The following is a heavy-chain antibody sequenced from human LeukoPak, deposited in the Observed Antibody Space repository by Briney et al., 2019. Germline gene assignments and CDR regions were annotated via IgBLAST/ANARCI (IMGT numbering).Heavy chain of an antibody. D-gene: IGHD2-15*01. CDR1: GGSISSDIFY. V-gene: IGHV4-61*02. J-gene: IGHJ5*02. CDR2: IYASGST. Sequence: SETLSLTCTVSGGSISSDIFYWSWIRQPAGKGLEWIGRIYASGSTTYNSSLKSRVAISIDTSKNQFSLQLTSVTAADTVVYYCAGTRRYCSGGSCYNWFDPWGQGTLVTVSS. CDR3: AGTRRYCSGGSCYNWFDP.